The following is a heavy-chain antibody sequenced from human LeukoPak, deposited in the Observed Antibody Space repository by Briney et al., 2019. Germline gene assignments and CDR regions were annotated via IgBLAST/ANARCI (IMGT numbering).Heavy chain of an antibody. V-gene: IGHV4-34*01. CDR2: INHSGST. D-gene: IGHD6-6*01. Sequence: SETLSLTCAVYGGSFSGYYWSWIRQPPGKGLEWIGEINHSGSTNYNPSLKSRVTISVDTSKNQFSLKLSSVTGADTAVYYCARGRIAARPLNWFDPWGQGTLVTVSS. CDR3: ARGRIAARPLNWFDP. CDR1: GGSFSGYY. J-gene: IGHJ5*02.